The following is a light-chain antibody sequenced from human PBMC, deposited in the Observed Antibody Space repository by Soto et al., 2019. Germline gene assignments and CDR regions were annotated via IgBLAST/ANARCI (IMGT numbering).Light chain of an antibody. V-gene: IGKV3-11*01. J-gene: IGKJ4*01. Sequence: EIVLIQSPATLSLSPGEIATLSCSARQSVGSYLAWYQHKPGQAPRLLISDASNWATGIPARFSGSGSETDFTLTIRSLEPEDPAVYYRQQRSNWPSITFGGGTKVAIK. CDR3: QQRSNWPSIT. CDR1: QSVGSY. CDR2: DAS.